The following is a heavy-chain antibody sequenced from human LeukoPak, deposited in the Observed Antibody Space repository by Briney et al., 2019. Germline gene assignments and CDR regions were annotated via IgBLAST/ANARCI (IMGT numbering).Heavy chain of an antibody. D-gene: IGHD2-21*01. J-gene: IGHJ3*02. Sequence: ASVKVSCKASGYTFTGYYTHWVRQAPGQGLEWMGWINPNNGGTNYAQKFQGSVTMTRDTSISTLYMEMSGLRSDDTALYYWCRYSSLDGFDIWGQGTMVTVSS. CDR3: CRYSSLDGFDI. V-gene: IGHV1-2*02. CDR2: INPNNGGT. CDR1: GYTFTGYY.